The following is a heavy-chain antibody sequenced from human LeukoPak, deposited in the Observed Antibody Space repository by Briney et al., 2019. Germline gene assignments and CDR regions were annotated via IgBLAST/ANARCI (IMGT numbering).Heavy chain of an antibody. J-gene: IGHJ4*02. Sequence: PSETLSLTCTVSGGSISSSSYYWGWIRQPPGKGLEWIGSIYYSGVTYYNPSLKSRVTISVDTSKNQFSLKLSSVTASDTALYYCARLALPGPIYYFDYWGQGILVTVSS. CDR3: ARLALPGPIYYFDY. CDR1: GGSISSSSYY. V-gene: IGHV4-39*01. D-gene: IGHD6-19*01. CDR2: IYYSGVT.